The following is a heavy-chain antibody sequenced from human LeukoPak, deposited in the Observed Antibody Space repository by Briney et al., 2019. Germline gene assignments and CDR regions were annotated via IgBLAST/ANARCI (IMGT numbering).Heavy chain of an antibody. CDR3: ARGYCSGGSCYPNWFDP. V-gene: IGHV3-21*01. D-gene: IGHD2-15*01. CDR1: GFTFSSYS. CDR2: ISSSSSYI. Sequence: GGSLRLSCAASGFTFSSYSMNWVRQAPAKGLEWVSSISSSSSYIYYADSVKGRFTISRDNAKNSLYLQMNSLRAEDTAVYYCARGYCSGGSCYPNWFDPWGQGTLVTVSS. J-gene: IGHJ5*02.